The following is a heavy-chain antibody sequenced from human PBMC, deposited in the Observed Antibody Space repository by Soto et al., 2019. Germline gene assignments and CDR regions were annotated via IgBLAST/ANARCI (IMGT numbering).Heavy chain of an antibody. CDR3: ARDTIRNGSYYRPWFDP. CDR1: GGSVSSGSY. CDR2: SYYSGST. V-gene: IGHV4-61*01. J-gene: IGHJ5*02. Sequence: PSETLSLTCTVSGGSVSSGSYWSWIRQPPGKGLEWIGYSYYSGSTNYNPSLRSRVTISVDRSKNQFFLKLTSVTAADTAVYCCARDTIRNGSYYRPWFDPWGQGTLVTVSS. D-gene: IGHD1-26*01.